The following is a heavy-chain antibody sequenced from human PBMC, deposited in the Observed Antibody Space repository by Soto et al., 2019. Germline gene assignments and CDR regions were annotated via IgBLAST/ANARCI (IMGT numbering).Heavy chain of an antibody. CDR1: GYTFTGFY. J-gene: IGHJ4*01. CDR3: ARPHPPLGSRHPDWALDF. D-gene: IGHD3-9*01. Sequence: ASVKVSCKASGYTFTGFYIHWVRQAPGQGLEWMGWVNPDSGGTKFPQKFQGRVAMTRDTSISTAYMELTSLTSDDTAVYFCARPHPPLGSRHPDWALDFWGQGTMVTVSS. V-gene: IGHV1-2*02. CDR2: VNPDSGGT.